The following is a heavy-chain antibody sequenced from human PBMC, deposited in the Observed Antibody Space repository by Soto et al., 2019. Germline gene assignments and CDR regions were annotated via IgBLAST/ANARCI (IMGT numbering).Heavy chain of an antibody. CDR1: GFTFSSYG. J-gene: IGHJ4*02. V-gene: IGHV3-30*03. Sequence: GGSLRLSCAASGFTFSSYGMHWVRQAPGKGLEWVAVKSYDGSNKYYADSVKGRFTISRDNSKNTLYLQMNSLRAEDTAVYYCAREGTYCSGGSCYPHFDYWGQGTLVTVSS. CDR3: AREGTYCSGGSCYPHFDY. CDR2: KSYDGSNK. D-gene: IGHD2-15*01.